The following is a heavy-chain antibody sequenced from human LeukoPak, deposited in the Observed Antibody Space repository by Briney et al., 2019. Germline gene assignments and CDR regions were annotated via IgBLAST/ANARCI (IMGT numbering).Heavy chain of an antibody. D-gene: IGHD2-15*01. CDR3: ARDSKYCSGGRCSMYNWFDP. V-gene: IGHV1-2*02. CDR2: INPNSGGT. J-gene: IGHJ5*02. Sequence: ASVKVSCKASGYTFTGYYIHWVRQAPGQGLEWMGWINPNSGGTNYAQKFQGRVTMTRDTSISTAYMELSRLRSDDTAVYYCARDSKYCSGGRCSMYNWFDPWGQGTLVTVSS. CDR1: GYTFTGYY.